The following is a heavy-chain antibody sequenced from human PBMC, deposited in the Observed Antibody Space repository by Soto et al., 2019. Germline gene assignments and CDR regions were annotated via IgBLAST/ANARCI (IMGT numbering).Heavy chain of an antibody. CDR1: GFTFSNYA. J-gene: IGHJ4*02. D-gene: IGHD3-16*01. CDR3: AIDYEGDYFDY. Sequence: GGSLRLSCSASGFTFSNYAMHWVRQAPGKGLEYVSAISSNGGSTYYADSVKGRFTISRDNSKNTLYLQMSSLRAEDTAVYYCAIDYEGDYFDYWGQGTLVTVSS. CDR2: ISSNGGST. V-gene: IGHV3-64D*06.